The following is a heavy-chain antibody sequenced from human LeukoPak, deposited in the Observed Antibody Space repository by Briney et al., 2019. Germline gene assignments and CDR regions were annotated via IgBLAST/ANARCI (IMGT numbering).Heavy chain of an antibody. CDR1: SVSXEX. V-gene: IGHV4-4*09. Sequence: SVSXEXXSWVRQPAGKGMEWLAYIHTSGSTNYNPAFNTRVTLSVDTSKSQFSLRLNSVTASDTAVYYCANSYDGKIVPFDNWGQGTLVTVSS. D-gene: IGHD4-23*01. CDR3: ANSYDGKIVPFDN. J-gene: IGHJ4*02. CDR2: IHTSGST.